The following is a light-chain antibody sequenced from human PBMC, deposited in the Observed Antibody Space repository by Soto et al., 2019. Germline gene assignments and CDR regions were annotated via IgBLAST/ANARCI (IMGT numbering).Light chain of an antibody. CDR1: QSISSY. CDR3: QQRSTWPLT. Sequence: EIVLTQSPATLSLSPGERATLSCRASQSISSYLVWYQQRPGQVPRLLIYEASNRATGIPARFSGSGSGTDFTLTISSLEPEDFAVYYCQQRSTWPLTFGGGTEVEIK. V-gene: IGKV3-11*01. CDR2: EAS. J-gene: IGKJ4*01.